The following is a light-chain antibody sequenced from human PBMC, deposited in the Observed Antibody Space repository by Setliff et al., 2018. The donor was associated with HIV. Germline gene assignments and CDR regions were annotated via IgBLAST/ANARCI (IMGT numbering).Light chain of an antibody. CDR2: EVN. CDR1: SSDVGAYNY. Sequence: QSALTQPPSASGSPGQSVTISCTGTSSDVGAYNYVSWYQQHPGKAPKLMIYEVNKRPSGVPDRFSGSKSGNTASLTVSGLQAEDEADYYCTSYAGSNNFVVFGGGTKVT. J-gene: IGLJ2*01. CDR3: TSYAGSNNFVV. V-gene: IGLV2-8*01.